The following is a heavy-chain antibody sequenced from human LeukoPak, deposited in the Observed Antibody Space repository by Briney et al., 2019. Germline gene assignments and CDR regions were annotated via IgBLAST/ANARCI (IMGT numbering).Heavy chain of an antibody. CDR3: ARSGWFGELLGETGWFDP. J-gene: IGHJ5*02. D-gene: IGHD3-10*01. V-gene: IGHV4-34*01. Sequence: PSETLSLTCAVYGGSFSGYYWSWIRQPPGKGLEWIGEIYHSGSTNYNPSLKSRVTTSVDKSKNQFSLKLSSVTAADTAVYYCARSGWFGELLGETGWFDPWGQGTLVTVSS. CDR1: GGSFSGYY. CDR2: IYHSGST.